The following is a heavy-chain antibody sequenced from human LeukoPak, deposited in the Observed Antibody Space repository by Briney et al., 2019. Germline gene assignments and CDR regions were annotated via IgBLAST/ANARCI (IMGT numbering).Heavy chain of an antibody. CDR1: GFTFSSYG. V-gene: IGHV3-30*03. CDR2: ISHDDSNK. Sequence: GRSLRLSCVASGFTFSSYGMHWVRQAPGKGLEWVAVISHDDSNKYYADSVKGRFTISRDNAKNSLYLQMNSLRAEDTAIYYCTRVGYIDEGIDYWGQGTLVTVSS. J-gene: IGHJ4*02. D-gene: IGHD5-24*01. CDR3: TRVGYIDEGIDY.